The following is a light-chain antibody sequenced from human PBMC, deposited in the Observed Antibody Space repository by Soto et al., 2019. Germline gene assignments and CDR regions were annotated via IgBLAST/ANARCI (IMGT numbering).Light chain of an antibody. CDR3: QQSYSTTWT. J-gene: IGKJ1*01. Sequence: DIQLTQSPSSLSASVGDRVTITCRASQGISTYLNWYHQKPGKAPKLLIHAASSLQSGVPSRFSGSGSETDFTLTISSLQPEDFATYSCQQSYSTTWTFGQGTKVDIK. CDR1: QGISTY. CDR2: AAS. V-gene: IGKV1-39*01.